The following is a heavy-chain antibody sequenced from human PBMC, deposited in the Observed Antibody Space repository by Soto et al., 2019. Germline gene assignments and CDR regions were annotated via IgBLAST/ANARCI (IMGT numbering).Heavy chain of an antibody. J-gene: IGHJ5*02. CDR2: IYYSGGT. Sequence: PSETLSLTCSVSGGSISSYYWTWIRQPPGKGLEWIGYIYYSGGTNYNPSLKSRVTIPVDTSKNQFSLKLSSVTAADTAVYYCATGPLKGLLWGPYNWFDPWGQGPLVTVSS. D-gene: IGHD3-10*01. CDR3: ATGPLKGLLWGPYNWFDP. V-gene: IGHV4-59*01. CDR1: GGSISSYY.